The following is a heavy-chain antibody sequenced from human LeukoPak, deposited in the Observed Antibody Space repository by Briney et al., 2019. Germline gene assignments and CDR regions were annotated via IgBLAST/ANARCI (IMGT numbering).Heavy chain of an antibody. CDR3: ARVLPSWYYYYYGMDV. Sequence: GASVKVSCKASGYTFTGYYMHWVRQAPGQGLEWMGWVNPNSGGTNYAQKFQGRVTMTRDTSISTAYMELSSLRSEDTAVYYCARVLPSWYYYYYGMDVWGQGTTVTVSS. CDR1: GYTFTGYY. V-gene: IGHV1-2*02. J-gene: IGHJ6*02. CDR2: VNPNSGGT. D-gene: IGHD2-2*01.